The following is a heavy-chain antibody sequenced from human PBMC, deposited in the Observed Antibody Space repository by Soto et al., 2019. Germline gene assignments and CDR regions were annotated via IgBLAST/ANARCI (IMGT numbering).Heavy chain of an antibody. CDR2: INPSGGST. Sequence: GASVKVSCKASGYTFASYYMHWVRQAPGQGLEWMGIINPSGGSTSYAQKFQGRVTMTRDTSTSTVYMELSSLRSEDTAVYYCARAYYGSGGYYYYYGMDVWGQGTTVTVSS. CDR3: ARAYYGSGGYYYYYGMDV. J-gene: IGHJ6*02. CDR1: GYTFASYY. D-gene: IGHD3-10*01. V-gene: IGHV1-46*01.